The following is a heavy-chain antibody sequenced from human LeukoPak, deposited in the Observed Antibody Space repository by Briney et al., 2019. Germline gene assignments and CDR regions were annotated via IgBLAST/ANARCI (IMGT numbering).Heavy chain of an antibody. Sequence: PSETLSLTCTVSGYSISSGYYWGWIRQPPGKGLEWIGSMYHSGSTYYNRSLKSRVTISVDTSKNLFSLKLSSVTAADTAVYYCAREVLRYFDRLFLRYYYMDVWGKGTTVTVSS. D-gene: IGHD3-9*01. CDR1: GYSISSGYY. J-gene: IGHJ6*03. V-gene: IGHV4-38-2*02. CDR3: AREVLRYFDRLFLRYYYMDV. CDR2: MYHSGST.